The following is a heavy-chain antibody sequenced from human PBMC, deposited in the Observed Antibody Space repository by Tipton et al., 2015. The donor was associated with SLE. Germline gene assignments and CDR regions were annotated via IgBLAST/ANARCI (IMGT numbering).Heavy chain of an antibody. D-gene: IGHD6-19*01. V-gene: IGHV1-18*01. J-gene: IGHJ4*02. Sequence: QLVQSGAEVKKPGASVKDSCKASGYTFTSYGISWVRQAPGQGLEWMGWFSAYNGNTNYAQKLQGRVTMTTDTSTSTAYMELRSQRCADTSVYYCARERWSSGGFDYWGQGTVVTVSS. CDR1: GYTFTSYG. CDR2: FSAYNGNT. CDR3: ARERWSSGGFDY.